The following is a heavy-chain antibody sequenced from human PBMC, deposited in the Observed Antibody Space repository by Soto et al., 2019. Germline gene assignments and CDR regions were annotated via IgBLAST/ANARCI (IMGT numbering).Heavy chain of an antibody. Sequence: QVQLVESGGGVVQPGRSLRLSCAASGFTFSYYGMHWVRQAPGKGLEWVAVIWYDGSNKYYADSVKGRFTISRDNSKNTLYLQMNSLRAEDTAVYYCARDPEGPFDYWGQGTLVTVSS. CDR3: ARDPEGPFDY. V-gene: IGHV3-33*01. CDR1: GFTFSYYG. J-gene: IGHJ4*02. CDR2: IWYDGSNK.